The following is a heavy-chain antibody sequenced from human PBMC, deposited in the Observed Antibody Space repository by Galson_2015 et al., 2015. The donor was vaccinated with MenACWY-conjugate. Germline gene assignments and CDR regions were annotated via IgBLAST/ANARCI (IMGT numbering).Heavy chain of an antibody. J-gene: IGHJ4*02. Sequence: SLRLSCAASGFIFSNYAMSWVRQAPGKGLEWVSYISSSSTTIYYADSVKGRFTISRDNAKNSLYLQMNSLRGEDTAVYYCARAARGYSLDYWGQGTLVTVSS. CDR1: GFIFSNYA. CDR3: ARAARGYSLDY. D-gene: IGHD5-18*01. V-gene: IGHV3-48*04. CDR2: ISSSSTTI.